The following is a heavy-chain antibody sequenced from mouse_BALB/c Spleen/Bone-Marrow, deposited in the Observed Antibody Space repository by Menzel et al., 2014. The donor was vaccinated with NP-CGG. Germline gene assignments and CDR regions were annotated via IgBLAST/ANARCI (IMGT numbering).Heavy chain of an antibody. CDR3: TWIYYDYDGVWFAY. D-gene: IGHD2-4*01. J-gene: IGHJ3*01. CDR2: INPYNDGT. Sequence: EVQRVESGPELVKPGASVKMSCKASGYTFTSYFMHWVKQRPGQGLEWIGYINPYNDGTKYNEKFKGKATLTSDKSSSTAYMELSSLTSEDSAVYYCTWIYYDYDGVWFAYWGQGTLVTVSA. V-gene: IGHV1-14*01. CDR1: GYTFTSYF.